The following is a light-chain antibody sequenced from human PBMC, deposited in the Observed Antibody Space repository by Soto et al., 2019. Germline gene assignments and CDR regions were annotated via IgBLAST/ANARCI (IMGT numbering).Light chain of an antibody. CDR2: DAS. CDR1: QRVSNR. V-gene: IGKV3D-20*01. J-gene: IGKJ4*01. Sequence: EIVLTQSPATLSLSPGQRATLSCGASQRVSNRLAWYQQKPGLAPRLLIYDASNRATGIPDRFSGSGSGTEFTLTTNRLESVDFAVYFCQQYAGSPLTFGGGTKVEIK. CDR3: QQYAGSPLT.